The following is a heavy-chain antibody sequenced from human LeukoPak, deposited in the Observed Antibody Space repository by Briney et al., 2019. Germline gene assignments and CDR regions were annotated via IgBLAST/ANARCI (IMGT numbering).Heavy chain of an antibody. D-gene: IGHD2-2*01. CDR2: ISGSGGST. CDR3: AKGGYQLLRYY. J-gene: IGHJ4*02. Sequence: PGKSLRLSCAASGFTFSSYAMSWVRQAPGKGLEWVSAISGSGGSTYYADSVKGRFTISRDNSKNTLYLQMDSLRAEDTAVYYCAKGGYQLLRYYWGQGTLVTVSS. V-gene: IGHV3-23*01. CDR1: GFTFSSYA.